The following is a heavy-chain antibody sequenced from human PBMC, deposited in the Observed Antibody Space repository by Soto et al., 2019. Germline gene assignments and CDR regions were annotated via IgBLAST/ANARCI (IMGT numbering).Heavy chain of an antibody. J-gene: IGHJ4*02. CDR3: AKDDQMAYYYDSSGYYLGPVDY. V-gene: IGHV3-30*18. Sequence: WGSLRLSCAASGFTFSSYGMHWVRQAPGKGLEWVAVISYDGSNKYYADSVKGRFTISRDNSKNTLYLQMNSLRAEDTAVYYCAKDDQMAYYYDSSGYYLGPVDYWGEGTRVTVSS. D-gene: IGHD3-22*01. CDR2: ISYDGSNK. CDR1: GFTFSSYG.